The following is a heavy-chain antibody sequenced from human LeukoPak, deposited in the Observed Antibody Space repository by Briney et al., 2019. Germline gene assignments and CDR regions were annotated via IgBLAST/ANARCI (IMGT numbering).Heavy chain of an antibody. CDR1: GYTFTGYY. D-gene: IGHD3-3*01. J-gene: IGHJ4*02. CDR3: ARAFDMSYDFWSGYYN. CDR2: INPNSGGT. Sequence: ASVKVSCKASGYTFTGYYMHWVRQAPEQGLEWMGWINPNSGGTNYAQKFQGRVTMTRDTSISTAYMELSRLRSDDTAVYYCARAFDMSYDFWSGYYNWGQGTLVTVSS. V-gene: IGHV1-2*02.